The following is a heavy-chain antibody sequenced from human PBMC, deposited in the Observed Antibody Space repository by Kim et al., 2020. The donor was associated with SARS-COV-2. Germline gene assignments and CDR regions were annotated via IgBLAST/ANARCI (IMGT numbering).Heavy chain of an antibody. CDR1: GGSVSSGSYY. J-gene: IGHJ6*02. CDR3: ARGYCGGDCYGTYYYYYGMDV. Sequence: SETLSLTCTVSGGSVSSGSYYWSWIRQPPGKGLEWIGYIYYSGSTNYNPSLKSRVTISVDTSKNQFSLKLSSVTAADTAVYYCARGYCGGDCYGTYYYYYGMDVWGQGTTVTVSS. D-gene: IGHD2-21*02. CDR2: IYYSGST. V-gene: IGHV4-61*01.